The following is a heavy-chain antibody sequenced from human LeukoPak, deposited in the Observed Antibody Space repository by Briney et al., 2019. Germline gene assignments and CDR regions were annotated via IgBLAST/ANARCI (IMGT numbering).Heavy chain of an antibody. J-gene: IGHJ6*02. Sequence: GGSLRLSCAASGFTFSSYWMSWVRQAPGKGLEWVANIKQDGSEKYYVDSVKGRFTISRDNAKNSLYLQMNSLRAEDTAVYYCAREHKDFWSGYPYYYGMDVWGQGTTVTVSS. CDR3: AREHKDFWSGYPYYYGMDV. CDR1: GFTFSSYW. V-gene: IGHV3-7*01. CDR2: IKQDGSEK. D-gene: IGHD3-3*01.